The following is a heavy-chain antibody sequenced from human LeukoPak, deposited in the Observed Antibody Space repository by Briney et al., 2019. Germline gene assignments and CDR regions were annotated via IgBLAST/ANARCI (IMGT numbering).Heavy chain of an antibody. Sequence: PGGSMRLSCAASGFTVSSNYMSWVRQAPGKGLEWVSVIYSGGSTYYADSVKGRFTISRDNSKNTLYLQMNSLRAEDTAVYYCARVGAYCSSSSCFDYWDQGTLVTVSS. CDR2: IYSGGST. CDR1: GFTVSSNY. D-gene: IGHD2-2*01. CDR3: ARVGAYCSSSSCFDY. V-gene: IGHV3-53*01. J-gene: IGHJ4*02.